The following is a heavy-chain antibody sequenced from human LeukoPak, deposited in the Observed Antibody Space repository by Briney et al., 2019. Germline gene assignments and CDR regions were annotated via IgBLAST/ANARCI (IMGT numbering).Heavy chain of an antibody. CDR1: GGSMSSYY. Sequence: SETLSLTCTVSGGSMSSYYWSWIRQPPGKGLEWIGYVYYSGTTNYNPSLRSRVTISVDTPKNQFSLKLSSVTAADTAVYYCARGGIQLWSNNWVDPWGQGILVTVSS. CDR3: ARGGIQLWSNNWVDP. D-gene: IGHD5-18*01. V-gene: IGHV4-59*01. CDR2: VYYSGTT. J-gene: IGHJ5*02.